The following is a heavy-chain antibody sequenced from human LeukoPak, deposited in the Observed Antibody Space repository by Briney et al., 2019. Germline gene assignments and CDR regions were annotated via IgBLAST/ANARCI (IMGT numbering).Heavy chain of an antibody. CDR2: IWYDGSNK. V-gene: IGHV3-33*01. Sequence: GGSLRLSCAASGFTFSSYGMHWVRQAPGKGLEWVAVIWYDGSNKYYADSVKGRFTISRDNSKNTLYLQMNSLRAEDTAVYYRARDSYYYDRSGMDVWGQGTTVTVSS. D-gene: IGHD3-22*01. J-gene: IGHJ6*02. CDR3: ARDSYYYDRSGMDV. CDR1: GFTFSSYG.